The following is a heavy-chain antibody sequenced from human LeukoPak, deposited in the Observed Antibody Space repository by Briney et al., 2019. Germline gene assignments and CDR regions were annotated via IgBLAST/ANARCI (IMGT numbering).Heavy chain of an antibody. D-gene: IGHD3-3*01. CDR1: GGTFSSYA. Sequence: GASVKVSCKASGGTFSSYAISWVRQAPGQGLEWMGGIIPIFGTANYAQKFQGRVTITADESTSTAYMELSSLRSEDTAVYYCALGSVVSDYDFWSGYVNFDYWGQGTLVTVSS. CDR2: IIPIFGTA. V-gene: IGHV1-69*01. J-gene: IGHJ4*02. CDR3: ALGSVVSDYDFWSGYVNFDY.